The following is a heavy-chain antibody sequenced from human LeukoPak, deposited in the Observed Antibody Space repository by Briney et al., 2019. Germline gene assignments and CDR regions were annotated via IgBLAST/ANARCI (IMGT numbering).Heavy chain of an antibody. Sequence: SETLSLTCTVSGGSISSYYWSWIRQPPGKGLEWIGYIYYSGSTNYNPSLKSRVTISVDTSKNQFSLKLSSVTAADTAVYFCARDGVRVTYTSGWYYFDYWGQGTLATVSS. D-gene: IGHD6-19*01. CDR1: GGSISSYY. CDR2: IYYSGST. V-gene: IGHV4-59*01. CDR3: ARDGVRVTYTSGWYYFDY. J-gene: IGHJ4*02.